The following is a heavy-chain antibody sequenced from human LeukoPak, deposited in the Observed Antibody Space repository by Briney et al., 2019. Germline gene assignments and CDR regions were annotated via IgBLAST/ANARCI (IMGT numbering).Heavy chain of an antibody. Sequence: PGGSLRLSCAASGFTFSSYSMNWVRQAPGKGLEWVSYISSSSSTIYYADSVKGRFTISRDNAKNSLYLQMNGLRDEDTAVYYCARDAYSSSWYRNWFDPWGQGTLVTVSS. CDR1: GFTFSSYS. D-gene: IGHD6-13*01. CDR2: ISSSSSTI. J-gene: IGHJ5*02. V-gene: IGHV3-48*02. CDR3: ARDAYSSSWYRNWFDP.